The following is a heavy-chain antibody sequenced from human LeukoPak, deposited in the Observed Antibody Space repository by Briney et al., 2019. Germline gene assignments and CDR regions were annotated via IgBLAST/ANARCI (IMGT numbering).Heavy chain of an antibody. D-gene: IGHD3-9*01. CDR2: IWYDGSNK. CDR3: ARNRDWYLPFDY. V-gene: IGHV3-33*01. Sequence: GRSLRLSCAASGFTFSSYGMHWVRQAPGKGLEWVAVIWYDGSNKYYADSVKGRFTISRDNSKNTLYLQMNSLGAEDTAVYYCARNRDWYLPFDYWGQGTLVTVSS. CDR1: GFTFSSYG. J-gene: IGHJ4*02.